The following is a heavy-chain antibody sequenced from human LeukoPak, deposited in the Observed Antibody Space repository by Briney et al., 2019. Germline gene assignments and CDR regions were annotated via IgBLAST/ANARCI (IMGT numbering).Heavy chain of an antibody. Sequence: GASVKVSCKASGYTFTSYYMHWVRQAPGQGLEWMGIINPSGGSTSYAQKFQGRVTVTTDTSTSTAYMELRSLRSDDTAVYYCARVDCSGGSCYWTHDNWGQGTLVTVSS. D-gene: IGHD2-15*01. CDR2: INPSGGST. V-gene: IGHV1-46*01. CDR3: ARVDCSGGSCYWTHDN. CDR1: GYTFTSYY. J-gene: IGHJ1*01.